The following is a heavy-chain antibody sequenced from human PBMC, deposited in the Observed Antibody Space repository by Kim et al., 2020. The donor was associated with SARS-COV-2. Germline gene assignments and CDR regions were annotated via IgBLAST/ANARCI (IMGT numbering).Heavy chain of an antibody. CDR2: IYPGDSDT. J-gene: IGHJ2*01. CDR3: ARRGYSYGYPYWYFDL. D-gene: IGHD5-18*01. V-gene: IGHV5-51*01. CDR1: GYSFTSYW. Sequence: GESLKISCKGSGYSFTSYWIGWVRQMPGKGLEWMGIIYPGDSDTRYSPSFQGQVTISADKSISTAYLQWSSLKASDTAMYYCARRGYSYGYPYWYFDLWGRGTLVTVSS.